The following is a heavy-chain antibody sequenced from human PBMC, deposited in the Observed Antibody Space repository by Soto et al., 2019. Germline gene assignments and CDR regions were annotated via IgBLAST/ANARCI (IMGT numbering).Heavy chain of an antibody. D-gene: IGHD2-15*01. J-gene: IGHJ4*02. CDR2: ISSSGSTI. Sequence: SGGSLRLSCAASGFTFSDYHMSWIRQAPGKGLEWVSYISSSGSTIYYADSVKGRFTISRDNAKNSLYLQMNSLRAEDTAVYYYARDFGPVAATFDYWGQGTLVTVSS. CDR1: GFTFSDYH. V-gene: IGHV3-11*01. CDR3: ARDFGPVAATFDY.